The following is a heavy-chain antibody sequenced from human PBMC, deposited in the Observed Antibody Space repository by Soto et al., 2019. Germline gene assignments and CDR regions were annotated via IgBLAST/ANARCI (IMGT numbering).Heavy chain of an antibody. Sequence: GGSLRLSCAASGFTFSSYAMSWVRQAPGKGLEWVSVISGSDDSTYYADSVKGRFTISRDNSKNTLYLQMNSLRAEDTAVYYCAKRSSSSTLDYWGQGTLVTVSS. CDR2: ISGSDDST. V-gene: IGHV3-23*01. J-gene: IGHJ4*02. CDR3: AKRSSSSTLDY. CDR1: GFTFSSYA. D-gene: IGHD6-6*01.